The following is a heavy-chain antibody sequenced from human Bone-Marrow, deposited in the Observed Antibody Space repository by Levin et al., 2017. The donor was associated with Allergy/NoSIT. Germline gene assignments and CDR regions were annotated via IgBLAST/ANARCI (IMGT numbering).Heavy chain of an antibody. CDR2: TYYRSKWDY. J-gene: IGHJ4*02. V-gene: IGHV6-1*01. Sequence: SETLSLTCAISGDSVSSNTAAWNWIRQSPSRGLEWLGRTYYRSKWDYDYAVSVKSRITINADTSKNQFSLQLKSVTPEDTAVYYCARMDRTSGLDYFDSWGQGTLVSVSS. CDR1: GDSVSSNTAA. D-gene: IGHD5-12*01. CDR3: ARMDRTSGLDYFDS.